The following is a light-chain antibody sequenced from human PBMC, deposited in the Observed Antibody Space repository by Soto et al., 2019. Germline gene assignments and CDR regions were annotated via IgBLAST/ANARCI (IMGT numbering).Light chain of an antibody. J-gene: IGKJ3*01. CDR3: QKYSSVPV. CDR2: AAS. Sequence: DIQMTPSPTSLSASVGDRVTITCQASQGIRNFVAWYQQKPGKAPKLLIYAASTLQSGVPSRFSGSGSGTDFTLTINSLQPEDVATYSCQKYSSVPVFGPGTKVEIK. CDR1: QGIRNF. V-gene: IGKV1-27*01.